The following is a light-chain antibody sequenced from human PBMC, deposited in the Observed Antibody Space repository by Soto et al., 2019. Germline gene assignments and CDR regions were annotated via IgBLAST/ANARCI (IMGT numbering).Light chain of an antibody. Sequence: ETVMTKSPATLSVSPGERATLSCRASQSIRSTLAWFQQKPGQAPRLLIYDASKRATGIPARFSGSGSGTEFTLTISSLQSEDFAVYYCQQYNNWPRTFGQGTKVDIK. J-gene: IGKJ1*01. CDR1: QSIRST. V-gene: IGKV3-15*01. CDR3: QQYNNWPRT. CDR2: DAS.